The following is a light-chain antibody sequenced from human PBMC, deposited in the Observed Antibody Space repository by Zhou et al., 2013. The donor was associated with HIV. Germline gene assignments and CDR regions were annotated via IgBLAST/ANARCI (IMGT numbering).Light chain of an antibody. V-gene: IGKV3D-20*02. CDR3: QQRRHWPIT. J-gene: IGKJ5*01. Sequence: VMTQSPATLSVSPGESATLSCRASQSVSSSYLAWYQQKPGQAPRLLIYDTSNRATGIPARFSGSGSGTDYTLTISSLEPEDFAVYYCQQRRHWPITFGQGTRLEIK. CDR1: QSVSSSY. CDR2: DTS.